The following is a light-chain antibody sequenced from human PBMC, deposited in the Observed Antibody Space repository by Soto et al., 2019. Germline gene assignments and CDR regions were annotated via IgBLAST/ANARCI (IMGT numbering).Light chain of an antibody. CDR2: DAS. CDR1: QSVSSSY. V-gene: IGKV3-20*01. CDR3: QQYGSWPHT. J-gene: IGKJ1*01. Sequence: EIVLTQSPGTLSLSPGERATLSCRASQSVSSSYLAWYQHKPGQAPRLLIYDASSRATGIPDRFSGSGSGTEFTLTISRLESEDFAVYYCQQYGSWPHTFGQGTKVDIK.